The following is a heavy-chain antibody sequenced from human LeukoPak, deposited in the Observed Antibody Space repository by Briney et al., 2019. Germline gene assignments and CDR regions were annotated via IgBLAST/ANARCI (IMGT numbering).Heavy chain of an antibody. Sequence: PGGSLRLSCAASGFTFSSYSMNWVRQAPGKGLEWVSYISSSGSTIYYADSVKGRFTISRDNAKNSLYLQMNSLRAEDTAVYYCARSYHPAGYSSGWAGGFDYWGQGTLVTVSS. CDR1: GFTFSSYS. J-gene: IGHJ4*02. V-gene: IGHV3-48*01. CDR3: ARSYHPAGYSSGWAGGFDY. D-gene: IGHD6-19*01. CDR2: ISSSGSTI.